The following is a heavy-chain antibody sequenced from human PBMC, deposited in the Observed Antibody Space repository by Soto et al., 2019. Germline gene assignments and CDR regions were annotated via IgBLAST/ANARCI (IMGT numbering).Heavy chain of an antibody. Sequence: GGSLRLSCAASGFTFSSYAMHWVRQAPGKGLEWVAVISYDGSNKYYADSVKGRFTISRDNSKNTLYLQMNSLRAEDTAVYYCARDRIMIVGATNGMDVWGQGTTVPVSS. CDR2: ISYDGSNK. V-gene: IGHV3-30-3*01. D-gene: IGHD1-26*01. J-gene: IGHJ6*02. CDR3: ARDRIMIVGATNGMDV. CDR1: GFTFSSYA.